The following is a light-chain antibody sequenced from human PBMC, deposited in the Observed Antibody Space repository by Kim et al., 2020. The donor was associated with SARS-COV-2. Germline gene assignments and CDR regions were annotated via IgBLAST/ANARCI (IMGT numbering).Light chain of an antibody. CDR3: QQRSNWPLNT. J-gene: IGKJ4*01. V-gene: IGKV3-11*01. CDR2: DAS. Sequence: SPGERATLSCRASQSVSSYLAWYQQKPGQAPRLLIYDASNRATGIPARFSGSGSGTDFTLTISSLEPEDFAVYYCQQRSNWPLNTFGGGTKVEIK. CDR1: QSVSSY.